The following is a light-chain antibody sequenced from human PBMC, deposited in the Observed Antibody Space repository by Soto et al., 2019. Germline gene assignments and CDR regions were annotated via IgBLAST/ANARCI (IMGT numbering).Light chain of an antibody. J-gene: IGKJ2*01. CDR2: GAS. CDR3: QQYGSSPRT. V-gene: IGKV3-20*01. CDR1: HSVSSSY. Sequence: EIVLTQSPGTLSLSPGERATLSCRASHSVSSSYLAWYQQKPGQAPRLLIYGASSRATGIPDRFSGSGSGTDFTLTISGLEPEDFAVYYCQQYGSSPRTFGQGTKLEIK.